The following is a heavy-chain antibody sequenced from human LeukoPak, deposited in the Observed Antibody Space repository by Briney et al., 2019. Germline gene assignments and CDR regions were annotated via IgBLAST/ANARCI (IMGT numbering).Heavy chain of an antibody. CDR1: GDSISSRNW. J-gene: IGHJ4*02. Sequence: PSETLSLTCAVSGDSISSRNWWNWVRQPPGKGLDWIGEISHSGSTKYNPSLKNRVTISKDNSKNEFSLKLNSVTAADTAVYYCSRSAVSLSLDYWGQGALVIVS. CDR3: SRSAVSLSLDY. D-gene: IGHD3-16*02. CDR2: ISHSGST. V-gene: IGHV4-4*02.